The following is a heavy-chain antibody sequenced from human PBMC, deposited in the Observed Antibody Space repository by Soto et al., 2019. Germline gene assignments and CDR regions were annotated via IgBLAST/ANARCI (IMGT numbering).Heavy chain of an antibody. J-gene: IGHJ6*02. Sequence: SVKVSCKASGGTFSSYTISWVRQAPGQGLEWMGRIIPILGIANYAQKFQGRVTITADKSTSTAYMELSSLSSEDTAVYYCARDRPTSSIRARDYYYAMDVWG. CDR2: IIPILGIA. D-gene: IGHD6-6*01. CDR3: ARDRPTSSIRARDYYYAMDV. CDR1: GGTFSSYT. V-gene: IGHV1-69*04.